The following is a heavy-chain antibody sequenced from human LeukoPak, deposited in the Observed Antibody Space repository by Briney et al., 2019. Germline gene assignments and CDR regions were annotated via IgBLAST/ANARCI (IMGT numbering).Heavy chain of an antibody. CDR2: IRQDGSER. V-gene: IGHV3-7*01. CDR1: GFTFSSYW. D-gene: IGHD3-3*01. Sequence: GGSLRLSCAASGFTFSSYWMTWGRQAPGKGLEWVANIRQDGSERNYVDSVKGRFTISRDNAKNSLYLQMNSLRVEDTAVYFCMRQNRAYFFGHWGQGTLVTVSS. J-gene: IGHJ1*01. CDR3: MRQNRAYFFGH.